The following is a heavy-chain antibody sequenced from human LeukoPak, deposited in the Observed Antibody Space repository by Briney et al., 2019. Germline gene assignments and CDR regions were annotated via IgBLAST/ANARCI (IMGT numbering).Heavy chain of an antibody. J-gene: IGHJ3*02. Sequence: ASVKVSCKASGYTFYYYGISWVRQAPGQGLEWMGIINPSGGSTSYAQKFQGRVTTTRDMSTSTVYMELSSLRSEDTAVYYCARAFGNDAFDIWGQGTMVTVSS. CDR3: ARAFGNDAFDI. CDR2: INPSGGST. D-gene: IGHD3-10*01. CDR1: GYTFYYYG. V-gene: IGHV1-46*02.